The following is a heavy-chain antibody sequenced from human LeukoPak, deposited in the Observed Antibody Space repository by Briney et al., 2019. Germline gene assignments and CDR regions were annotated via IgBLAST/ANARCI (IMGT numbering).Heavy chain of an antibody. D-gene: IGHD1-26*01. J-gene: IGHJ4*02. CDR2: ISSNGGST. Sequence: GGSLRLSCAASGFTFSSYAMHWVRQAPGKGLEYVSAISSNGGSTYYANSVKGRFTISRDNSKNTLYLQMGSLRAEDMAVYYCARDGWELLLSYYFDYWGQGTLVTVSS. V-gene: IGHV3-64*01. CDR3: ARDGWELLLSYYFDY. CDR1: GFTFSSYA.